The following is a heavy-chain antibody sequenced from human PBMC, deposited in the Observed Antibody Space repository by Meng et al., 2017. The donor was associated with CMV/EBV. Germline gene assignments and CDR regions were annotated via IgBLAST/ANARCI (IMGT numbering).Heavy chain of an antibody. CDR3: AIVQVRGEMATPAGY. CDR2: INPNSGGT. Sequence: QGQVVQSGGGVEKAGASVKVSCKASGSSFTGYYKHWVRQAHGQGLGLMGWINPNSGGTTYAQKFQDSVTMTRDTSISTAYMEMSRLRSDDTAVYYCAIVQVRGEMATPAGYWGQGTLVTVSS. CDR1: GSSFTGYY. V-gene: IGHV1-2*02. J-gene: IGHJ4*02. D-gene: IGHD5-24*01.